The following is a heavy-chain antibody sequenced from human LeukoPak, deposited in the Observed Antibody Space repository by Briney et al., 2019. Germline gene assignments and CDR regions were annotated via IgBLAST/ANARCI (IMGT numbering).Heavy chain of an antibody. J-gene: IGHJ4*02. Sequence: PSETLSLTCTVSGVSISSSNYYWGWIRQPPGKGLEWVSAISGSGGSTYYADSVKGRFTISRDNSKNTLYLQMNSLRAEDTAVYYCAKDHGRDYYGSGRYDYWGQGTLVTVSS. V-gene: IGHV3-23*01. CDR2: ISGSGGST. D-gene: IGHD3-10*01. CDR1: GVSISSSNYY. CDR3: AKDHGRDYYGSGRYDY.